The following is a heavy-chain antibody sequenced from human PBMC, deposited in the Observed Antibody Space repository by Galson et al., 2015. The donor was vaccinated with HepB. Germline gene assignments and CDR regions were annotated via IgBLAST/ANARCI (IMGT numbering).Heavy chain of an antibody. Sequence: VKVSCKVSGYTFTDFYIHWVQQAPGKGLEWMGLVDPEDDETIYTERFQGRVTMTADTSTDTAYMELSSLTSDDTAVYYCATDPFHYRNPSRGDFDSWGQGTLVTVSS. CDR2: VDPEDDET. D-gene: IGHD1-14*01. CDR3: ATDPFHYRNPSRGDFDS. V-gene: IGHV1-69-2*01. J-gene: IGHJ4*02. CDR1: GYTFTDFY.